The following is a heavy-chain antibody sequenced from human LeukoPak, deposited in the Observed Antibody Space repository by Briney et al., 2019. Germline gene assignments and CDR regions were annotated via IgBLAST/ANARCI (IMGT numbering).Heavy chain of an antibody. Sequence: ASVKVSCKASGYDFINYGISWVRQAPGQGLEWMGWRSIYNGNTDYKLQGRVTITTDESTSTAYMELSSLRSEDTAVYYCAILLGGGNPDYFDYWGQGTLVTVSS. CDR1: GYDFINYG. D-gene: IGHD4-23*01. J-gene: IGHJ4*02. V-gene: IGHV1-18*01. CDR2: RSIYNGNT. CDR3: AILLGGGNPDYFDY.